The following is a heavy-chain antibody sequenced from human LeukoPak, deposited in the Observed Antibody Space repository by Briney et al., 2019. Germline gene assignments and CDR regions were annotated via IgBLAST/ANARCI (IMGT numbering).Heavy chain of an antibody. CDR3: ARDPGGVVYFDY. D-gene: IGHD2-8*01. CDR1: GFTFSNYD. CDR2: IWYDGSNK. Sequence: GRPLRLSCALSGFTFSNYDMHGLRQAPGKGLEWVAGIWYDGSNKYYAHSVKGRFNISRDNSKNTLYLQMNTLRAEDTAVYYCARDPGGVVYFDYWGQGTLVTVSS. J-gene: IGHJ4*02. V-gene: IGHV3-33*01.